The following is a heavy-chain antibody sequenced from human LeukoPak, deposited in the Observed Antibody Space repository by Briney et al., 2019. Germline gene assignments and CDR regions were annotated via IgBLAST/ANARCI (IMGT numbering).Heavy chain of an antibody. V-gene: IGHV4-59*01. CDR1: GGSISSYY. CDR3: ARRGHYDSSGYYYYH. D-gene: IGHD3-22*01. Sequence: PSETLSLTCTVSGGSISSYYWSWIRQPPGKGLEWIGYIYHSGSTNYNPSLKSRVTISVDTSKNQFSLKLSSVTAADTAVYYCARRGHYDSSGYYYYHWGQGTLVTVSS. CDR2: IYHSGST. J-gene: IGHJ4*02.